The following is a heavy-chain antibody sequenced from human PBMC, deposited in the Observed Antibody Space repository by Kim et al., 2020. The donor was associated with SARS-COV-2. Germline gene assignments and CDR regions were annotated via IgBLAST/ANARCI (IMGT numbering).Heavy chain of an antibody. CDR3: AKVIPSYLDY. CDR1: GFTFSSYA. J-gene: IGHJ4*02. Sequence: GGSLRLSCAASGFTFSSYAMSWVRQAPGKGLEWVSVIYSGGSSTYYADSVKGRFTISRDNSKNTLYLQMNSLRAEDTAVYYCAKVIPSYLDYWGQGTLVTVSS. CDR2: IYSGGSST. D-gene: IGHD2-2*01. V-gene: IGHV3-23*03.